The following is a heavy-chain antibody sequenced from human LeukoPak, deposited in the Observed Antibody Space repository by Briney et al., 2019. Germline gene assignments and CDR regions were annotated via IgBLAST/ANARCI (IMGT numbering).Heavy chain of an antibody. CDR1: GYTFTGYY. Sequence: ASVKVSCKASGYTFTGYYMHWVRQAPGQGLEWMGRINPNSGGTNYAQKFQGRVTMTRDTSISTAYMELSRLRSEDTAVYYCARVLTPFIAAAGTGDYWGQGTLVTVSS. V-gene: IGHV1-2*06. CDR3: ARVLTPFIAAAGTGDY. CDR2: INPNSGGT. J-gene: IGHJ4*02. D-gene: IGHD6-13*01.